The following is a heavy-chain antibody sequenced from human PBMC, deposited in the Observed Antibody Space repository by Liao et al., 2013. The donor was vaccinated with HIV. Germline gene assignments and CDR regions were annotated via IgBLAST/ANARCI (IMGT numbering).Heavy chain of an antibody. CDR3: ARASVERFLVLKYFHYMDV. J-gene: IGHJ6*03. V-gene: IGHV4-34*01. Sequence: QVHLEQWGAGLLKPSETLSLTCAVYGGSFSGYNWTWIRQSPGRGLEWIGEINHSGRTNYNPSLKSRVTISTDTSKNQFSLKLTSATAADTAVYYCARASVERFLVLKYFHYMDVWGKGTTVTVS. CDR2: INHSGRT. D-gene: IGHD6-6*01. CDR1: GGSFSGYN.